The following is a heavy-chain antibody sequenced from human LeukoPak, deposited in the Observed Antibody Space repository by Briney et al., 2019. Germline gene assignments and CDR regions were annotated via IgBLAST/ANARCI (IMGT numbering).Heavy chain of an antibody. D-gene: IGHD2-2*02. J-gene: IGHJ6*02. CDR1: GGTFSSYA. Sequence: SAKVSCKASGGTFSSYAISWVRQAPGQGLEWMGRIIPIFGIANYAQKFQGRVTITADKSTSTAYMELSSLRSEDTAVYYCARDGCSSTSCYTSYYYYGMDVWGQGTTVTVSS. CDR2: IIPIFGIA. V-gene: IGHV1-69*04. CDR3: ARDGCSSTSCYTSYYYYGMDV.